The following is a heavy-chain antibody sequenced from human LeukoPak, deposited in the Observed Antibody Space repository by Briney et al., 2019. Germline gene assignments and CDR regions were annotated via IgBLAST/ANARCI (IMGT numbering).Heavy chain of an antibody. CDR2: ISSRSTTI. V-gene: IGHV3-11*01. CDR3: AKGSLAVPTTPFDF. Sequence: GGSLRLSCTASGFPFSDSFMGWMRRSPGKGLEFIAYISSRSTTIYYADSVKGRFTISRDNAKNSVYLQMDSLRVDDTAVFFCAKGSLAVPTTPFDFWGQGTVVTVSS. CDR1: GFPFSDSF. J-gene: IGHJ4*02. D-gene: IGHD1-26*01.